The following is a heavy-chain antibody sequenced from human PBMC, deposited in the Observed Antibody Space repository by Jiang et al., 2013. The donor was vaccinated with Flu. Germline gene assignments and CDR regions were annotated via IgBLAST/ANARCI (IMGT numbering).Heavy chain of an antibody. V-gene: IGHV1-46*01. Sequence: VKKPGASVKVSSKASGYTFTSYYMHWVRQAPGQGLEWMGIINPSGGSTSYAQKFQGRVTMTRDTSTSTVYMELSSLRSEDTAVYYCASYTTGTTFVDYYYGMDVWGKGTTVTVSS. CDR1: GYTFTSYY. D-gene: IGHD1-1*01. J-gene: IGHJ6*04. CDR2: INPSGGST. CDR3: ASYTTGTTFVDYYYGMDV.